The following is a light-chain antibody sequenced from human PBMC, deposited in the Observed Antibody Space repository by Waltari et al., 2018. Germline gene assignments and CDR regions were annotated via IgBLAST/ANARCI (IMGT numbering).Light chain of an antibody. Sequence: DIQMTQSPSTLSASIGDRVTITSRASQSISSWLAWYQQQPGKAPNLLIYKAVSLRSGVPSRFSGSGSGTEFTLTISSLQPDDFATYYCQQYNTYSRTFGQGTKVEIK. CDR3: QQYNTYSRT. CDR2: KAV. J-gene: IGKJ1*01. V-gene: IGKV1-5*03. CDR1: QSISSW.